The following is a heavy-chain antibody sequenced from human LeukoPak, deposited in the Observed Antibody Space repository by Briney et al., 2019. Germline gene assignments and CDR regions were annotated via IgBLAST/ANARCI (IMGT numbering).Heavy chain of an antibody. CDR2: INEERGGK. Sequence: GGSLRLSCAASGLIIDNYWLSWVRQAPGKGLEWVGTINEERGGKYYVDSVKGRFTIARDSAENSLYLKMNSVTAEDTAVYYCARDVFDYWGQGTRVTGSS. CDR1: GLIIDNYW. CDR3: ARDVFDY. V-gene: IGHV3-7*01. J-gene: IGHJ4*02.